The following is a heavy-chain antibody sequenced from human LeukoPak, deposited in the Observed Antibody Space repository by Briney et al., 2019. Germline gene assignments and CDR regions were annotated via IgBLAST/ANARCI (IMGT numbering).Heavy chain of an antibody. D-gene: IGHD3-22*01. CDR3: AQDTYYYDSSGYYAT. CDR2: IWYDGSNK. CDR1: GFTFSSYG. V-gene: IGHV3-33*06. J-gene: IGHJ5*02. Sequence: PGGSLRLSCAASGFTFSSYGMLWVRQAPGKGLEWVAVIWYDGSNKYYADSVKGRFTISRDNSKNTLYLQMNSLRAEDTAVYYCAQDTYYYDSSGYYATWGQGTLVTVSS.